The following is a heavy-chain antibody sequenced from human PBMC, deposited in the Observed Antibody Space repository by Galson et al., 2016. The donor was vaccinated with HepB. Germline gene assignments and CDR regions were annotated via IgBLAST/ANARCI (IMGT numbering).Heavy chain of an antibody. J-gene: IGHJ3*02. D-gene: IGHD3-3*01. CDR1: GFTFSSYA. Sequence: SLRLSCAASGFTFSSYAVHWVRQAPGKGLEWVAIISYGGSDKFYADSVKGRFTISRDNYKNTLYLQMNSLRAEDTAVYYCARDRLVRSLEWLFVGGSFDIWGQGTMVTVSS. V-gene: IGHV3-30*04. CDR2: ISYGGSDK. CDR3: ARDRLVRSLEWLFVGGSFDI.